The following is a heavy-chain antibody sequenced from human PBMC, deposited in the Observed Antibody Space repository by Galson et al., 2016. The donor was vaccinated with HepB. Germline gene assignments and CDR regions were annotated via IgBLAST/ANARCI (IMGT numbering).Heavy chain of an antibody. CDR3: VREEESSVDQTEGYFDY. D-gene: IGHD3-22*01. CDR1: GGTFSNSD. J-gene: IGHJ4*02. Sequence: SVKVSCKASGGTFSNSDLSWVRQAPGQGLEWMGGITPMFDIGNYAQKFQGRLTITADESTSTIYMDLTTLRPEDTAVYYCVREEESSVDQTEGYFDYWGQGTLVTVSS. CDR2: ITPMFDIG. V-gene: IGHV1-69*13.